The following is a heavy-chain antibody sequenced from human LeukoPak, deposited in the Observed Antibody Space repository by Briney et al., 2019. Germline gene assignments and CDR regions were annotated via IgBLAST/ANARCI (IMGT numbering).Heavy chain of an antibody. J-gene: IGHJ6*02. CDR1: GYSLTSHW. D-gene: IGHD2-15*01. V-gene: IGHV5-51*01. CDR3: ARHTSGSPWDAIDV. CDR2: ICPGDSDT. Sequence: GESLKIPCKGSGYSLTSHWIAWVRQMPGKGLEWMGIICPGDSDTRYSPSFQGQVTISADKSINTAYLQWSSLKTSDTAMYYCARHTSGSPWDAIDVWGQGTKVTVSS.